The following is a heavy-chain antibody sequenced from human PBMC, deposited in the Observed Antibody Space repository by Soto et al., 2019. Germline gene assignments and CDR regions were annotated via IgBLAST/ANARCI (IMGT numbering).Heavy chain of an antibody. Sequence: ASVKVSCKASGYTFTGYYMHWVRQAPGQGLEWMGWINPNSGGTNYEQKFQGWVTMTRDTSISTAYMELSRLRSDDTAVYYCARAIQLYYFDYWGQGTLVTVSS. V-gene: IGHV1-2*04. D-gene: IGHD5-18*01. J-gene: IGHJ4*02. CDR1: GYTFTGYY. CDR2: INPNSGGT. CDR3: ARAIQLYYFDY.